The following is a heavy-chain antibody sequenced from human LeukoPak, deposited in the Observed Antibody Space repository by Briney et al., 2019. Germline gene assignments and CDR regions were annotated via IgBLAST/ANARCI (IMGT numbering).Heavy chain of an antibody. CDR3: AKDIRGSSTSCYPDY. D-gene: IGHD2-2*01. Sequence: GSLRLSCAASGFTFSSYAMSWVRQAPGKGLEWVSAISGSDGSTYYADSVKGRFTISRDNSKNTLYLQMNSLRAEDTAVYYCAKDIRGSSTSCYPDYWGQGTLVTVSS. J-gene: IGHJ4*02. CDR1: GFTFSSYA. V-gene: IGHV3-23*01. CDR2: ISGSDGST.